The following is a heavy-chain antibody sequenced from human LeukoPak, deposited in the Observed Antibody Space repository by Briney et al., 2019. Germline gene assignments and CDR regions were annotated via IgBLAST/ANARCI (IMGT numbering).Heavy chain of an antibody. Sequence: GRSLILSCAAPGVTFSSYSMHWVRQPPGEGREWVAVISYDGSNKYYADSVKGRFTISRDNSKNTLYPQMNSLRAEDTAVYYCARDSEDTVVVVAAFHGMDVWGKGTTVTVSS. CDR3: ARDSEDTVVVVAAFHGMDV. D-gene: IGHD2-15*01. V-gene: IGHV3-30*04. CDR1: GVTFSSYS. J-gene: IGHJ6*04. CDR2: ISYDGSNK.